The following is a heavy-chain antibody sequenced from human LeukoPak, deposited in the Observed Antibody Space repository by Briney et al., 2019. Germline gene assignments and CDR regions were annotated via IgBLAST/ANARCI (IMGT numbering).Heavy chain of an antibody. V-gene: IGHV4-39*01. CDR2: IYSSGST. J-gene: IGHJ4*02. Sequence: SETLSLTCTVSGASISGRGYYWGWIRQPPGKGLEWIGSIYSSGSTYYNASLQSRVTISIETSKNQISLRLNSVTAADTAMYYCAKSGGYGPIDYWGQGTLVTVSS. CDR3: AKSGGYGPIDY. CDR1: GASISGRGYY. D-gene: IGHD1-26*01.